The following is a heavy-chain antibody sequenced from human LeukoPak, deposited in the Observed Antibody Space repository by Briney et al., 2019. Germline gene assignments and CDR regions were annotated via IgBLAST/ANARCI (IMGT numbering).Heavy chain of an antibody. CDR2: IYHSGST. V-gene: IGHV4-4*02. D-gene: IGHD6-13*01. J-gene: IGHJ4*02. Sequence: GSLRLSCAASGFTFSSYAMSWVRQPPGKGLEWIGEIYHSGSTNYNPSLKSRVTISVDKSKNQFSLKLSSVTAADTAVYYCAFRAGIAAAGIDYWGQGTLVTVSS. CDR1: GFTFSSYAM. CDR3: AFRAGIAAAGIDY.